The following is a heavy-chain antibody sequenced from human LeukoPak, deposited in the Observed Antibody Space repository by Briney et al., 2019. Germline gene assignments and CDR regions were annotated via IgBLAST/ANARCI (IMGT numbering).Heavy chain of an antibody. CDR3: AKRDWPYFFDY. Sequence: PGGSLRLSCAASGFWFSNYGMNWVRQAPGKGLEWVSVITSNGAETYYADSVKGRFTVFRDNSKNTLYPQMNSLRADDTAVYYCAKRDWPYFFDYWGQGTPVTVSS. CDR2: ITSNGAET. D-gene: IGHD3/OR15-3a*01. V-gene: IGHV3-23*01. J-gene: IGHJ4*02. CDR1: GFWFSNYG.